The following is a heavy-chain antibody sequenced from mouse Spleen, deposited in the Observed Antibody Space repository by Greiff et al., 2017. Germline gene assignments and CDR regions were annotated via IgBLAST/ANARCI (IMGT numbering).Heavy chain of an antibody. D-gene: IGHD3-3*01. V-gene: IGHV1-64*01. CDR3: ARGRDSFAMDY. J-gene: IGHJ4*01. Sequence: QVQLKESGAELVKPGASVKLSCKASGYTFTSYWMHWVKQRPGQGLEWIGMIHPNSGSTNYNEKFKSKATLTVDKSSSTAYMQLSSLTSEDSAVYYCARGRDSFAMDYWGQGTSVTVSS. CDR1: GYTFTSYW. CDR2: IHPNSGST.